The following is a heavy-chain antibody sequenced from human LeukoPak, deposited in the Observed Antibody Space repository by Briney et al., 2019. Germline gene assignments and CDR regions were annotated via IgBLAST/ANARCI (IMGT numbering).Heavy chain of an antibody. J-gene: IGHJ4*02. CDR2: ISYDGSNK. D-gene: IGHD5-18*01. V-gene: IGHV3-30-3*01. CDR3: AKDYLGGYSYGSPFEF. CDR1: GFTFSSYA. Sequence: TGGSLRLSCAASGFTFSSYAMHWVRQAPGKGLEWVAVISYDGSNKYYADSVKGRFTISRDNSKNTLFLQMNSLRTEDTAVYYCAKDYLGGYSYGSPFEFWGQGTLVTVSS.